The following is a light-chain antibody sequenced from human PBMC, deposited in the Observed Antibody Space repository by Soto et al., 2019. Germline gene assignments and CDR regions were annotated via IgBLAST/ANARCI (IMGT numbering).Light chain of an antibody. CDR3: QQYDSSPLIA. CDR2: GTS. V-gene: IGKV3-20*01. Sequence: EIVLTQSPGTLSLSPGERATLSCRASQTVSSAYLGWYQQKPGQAPRLLIYGTSSRATGIPDRFSGSGSGTDFTLTISRLEPEDFAVYYCQQYDSSPLIAFGQGTRLEMK. J-gene: IGKJ5*01. CDR1: QTVSSAY.